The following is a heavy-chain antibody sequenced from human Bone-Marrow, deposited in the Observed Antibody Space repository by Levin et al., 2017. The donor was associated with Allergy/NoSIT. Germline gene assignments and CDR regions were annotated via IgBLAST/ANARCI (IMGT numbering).Heavy chain of an antibody. CDR2: THYSGPT. V-gene: IGHV4-30-2*01. J-gene: IGHJ2*01. Sequence: SQTLSLTCVVSGDSISRGGYSWSWIRQPPGKGLEWIGYTHYSGPTSYSPSLKSRVTISIDKSGNQLALKLNSVTAADTAVYFCAREGYAGNPNWYFDLWGRGTLVTVSS. CDR1: GDSISRGGYS. CDR3: AREGYAGNPNWYFDL. D-gene: IGHD1-1*01.